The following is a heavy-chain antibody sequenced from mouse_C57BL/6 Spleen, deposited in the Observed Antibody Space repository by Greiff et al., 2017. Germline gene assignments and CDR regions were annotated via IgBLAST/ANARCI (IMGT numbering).Heavy chain of an antibody. CDR1: GYTFTGYW. CDR2: ILPGSGST. Sequence: QVQLQQSGAELMKPGASVKLSCKATGYTFTGYWIEWVKQRPGHGLEWIGEILPGSGSTNYNEKLKGKATFTADTSSNTAYMQLSRLTTEDSDIYYCARGRITTVVAPHYFDYWGQGTTLTVSS. J-gene: IGHJ2*01. CDR3: ARGRITTVVAPHYFDY. V-gene: IGHV1-9*01. D-gene: IGHD1-1*01.